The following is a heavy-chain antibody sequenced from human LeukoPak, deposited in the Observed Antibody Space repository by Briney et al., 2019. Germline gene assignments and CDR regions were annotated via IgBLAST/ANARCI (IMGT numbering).Heavy chain of an antibody. V-gene: IGHV3-21*01. CDR2: ISSSSSYI. CDR3: ARSLHGDYVFDY. J-gene: IGHJ4*02. D-gene: IGHD4-17*01. CDR1: GFTFSSYS. Sequence: GGSLRLSCEASGFTFSSYSMNWVRQAPGKGLEWVSSISSSSSYIYYADSVKGRFTISRDNAKNSLYLQMNSLRAEDTAVYYCARSLHGDYVFDYWGQGTLVTVSS.